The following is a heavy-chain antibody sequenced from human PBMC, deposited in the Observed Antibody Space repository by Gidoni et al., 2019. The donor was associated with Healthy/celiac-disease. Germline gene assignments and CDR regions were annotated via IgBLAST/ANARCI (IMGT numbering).Heavy chain of an antibody. D-gene: IGHD1-26*01. J-gene: IGHJ5*02. CDR2: INHSGST. CDR3: ARGGFSGYEGIVGAIPEPDRNWFDP. CDR1: GGSFSGYY. Sequence: QVQLQQWGAGLLKPSETLSLTCAVYGGSFSGYYWSWIRQPPGKGLEWIGEINHSGSTNYNPSLKSRVTISVDTSKNQFSLKLSSVTAADTAVYYCARGGFSGYEGIVGAIPEPDRNWFDPWGQGTLVTVSS. V-gene: IGHV4-34*01.